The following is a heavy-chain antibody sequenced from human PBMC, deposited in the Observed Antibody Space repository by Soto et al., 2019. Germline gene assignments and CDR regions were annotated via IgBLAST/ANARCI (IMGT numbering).Heavy chain of an antibody. V-gene: IGHV1-18*04. CDR1: GYTFTSYG. D-gene: IGHD4-17*01. CDR3: ARDLPIGDYSYYYYYGMDV. J-gene: IGHJ6*02. Sequence: GASVKVSCKASGYTFTSYGISWVRQAPGQGLEWMGWISAYNGNTNYAQKLQGRVTMTTDTSTSTAYMELRSLRSDDTAVYYCARDLPIGDYSYYYYYGMDVWGQGTTVTVS. CDR2: ISAYNGNT.